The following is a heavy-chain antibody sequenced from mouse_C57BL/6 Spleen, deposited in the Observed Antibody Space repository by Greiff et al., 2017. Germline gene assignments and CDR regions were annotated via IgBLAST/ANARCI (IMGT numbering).Heavy chain of an antibody. CDR3: WGDDY. Sequence: EVMLVESGGDLVKPGGSLKLSCAASGFTFSSYGMSWVRQTPDKRLEWVATISSGGSYTYYPDSVKGRFTISRDNAKNTLYLQMSSLKSEDTAMYYCWGDDYWGQGTTLTVSS. V-gene: IGHV5-6*02. CDR1: GFTFSSYG. J-gene: IGHJ2*01. CDR2: ISSGGSYT. D-gene: IGHD3-3*01.